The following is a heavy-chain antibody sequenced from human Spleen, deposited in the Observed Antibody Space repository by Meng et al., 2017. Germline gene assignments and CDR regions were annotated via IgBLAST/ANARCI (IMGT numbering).Heavy chain of an antibody. CDR2: IYYSGSTSYNPSYSGST. CDR3: ARDSSLLWGYYFDY. D-gene: IGHD3-10*01. J-gene: IGHJ4*02. CDR1: GGSISSYY. V-gene: IGHV4-59*01. Sequence: SETLSLTCTVSGGSISSYYWSWIRQPPGKALEWIGYIYYSGSTSYNPSYSGSTYYNPSLKSRVTIALDTSKNQFSLKLSSVTAADTAVYYCARDSSLLWGYYFDYWGQGTLVTVSS.